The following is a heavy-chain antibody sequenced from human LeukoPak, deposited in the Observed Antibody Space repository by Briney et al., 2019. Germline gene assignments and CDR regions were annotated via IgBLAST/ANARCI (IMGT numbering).Heavy chain of an antibody. CDR2: ISGSGGST. J-gene: IGHJ4*02. D-gene: IGHD3-10*01. Sequence: PGGSLRLSCAATGFTFSSYAMSWVRQAPGKGLEWVSAISGSGGSTYYADSVKGRFTISRDNSKNTLYLQMNSLRAEDTAVYYCAKDGSGSYYRDYFDYWGQGTLVTVSS. CDR3: AKDGSGSYYRDYFDY. V-gene: IGHV3-23*01. CDR1: GFTFSSYA.